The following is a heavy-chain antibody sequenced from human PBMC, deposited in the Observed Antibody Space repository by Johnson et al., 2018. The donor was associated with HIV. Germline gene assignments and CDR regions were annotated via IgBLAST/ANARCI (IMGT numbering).Heavy chain of an antibody. V-gene: IGHV3-30*02. CDR2: IRYDGSNE. J-gene: IGHJ3*02. Sequence: QVQLVESGGGVVQPGGSLRLSCAASGFTLRIYDMHWVRQAPGKGLEWVALIRYDGSNEYYADSVKGRFTLSRDNSKDTLYLQMNSLRREDTAVYSCAKIGLDAFDIWGQGTMVTVSS. CDR3: AKIGLDAFDI. CDR1: GFTLRIYD.